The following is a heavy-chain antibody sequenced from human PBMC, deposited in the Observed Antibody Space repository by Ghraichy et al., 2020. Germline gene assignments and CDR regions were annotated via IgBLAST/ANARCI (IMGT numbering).Heavy chain of an antibody. Sequence: SETLSLTCTVTGGSISSNDYYWDWIRQPPGKGLEWIGTISFSGTTYYNPTLKSRVTLSVDTSKNQFSLKLISVIAADTAVYFCARRNRGFDYWGQGALVTVAS. V-gene: IGHV4-39*01. CDR2: ISFSGTT. CDR3: ARRNRGFDY. CDR1: GGSISSNDYY. D-gene: IGHD3-10*01. J-gene: IGHJ4*02.